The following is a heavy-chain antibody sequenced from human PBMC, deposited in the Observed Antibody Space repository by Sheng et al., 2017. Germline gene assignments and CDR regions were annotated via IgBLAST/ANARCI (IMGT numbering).Heavy chain of an antibody. V-gene: IGHV3-33*01. CDR1: GFTFSSYG. J-gene: IGHJ6*02. D-gene: IGHD3-10*01. CDR2: IWYDGSNK. Sequence: QVQLVESGGGVVQPGRSLRLSCAASGFTFSSYGMHWVRQAPGKGLEWVAVIWYDGSNKYYADSVKGRFTISRDNSKNTLYLQMNSLRAEDTAVYYCARDRAVRGEICCMDVWGQGTTVTVSS. CDR3: ARDRAVRGEICCMDV.